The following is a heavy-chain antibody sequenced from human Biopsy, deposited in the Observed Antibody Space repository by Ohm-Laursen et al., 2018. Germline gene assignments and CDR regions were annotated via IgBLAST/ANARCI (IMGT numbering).Heavy chain of an antibody. CDR3: ARRDTKSLLR. J-gene: IGHJ4*02. D-gene: IGHD5-12*01. CDR2: IYPGDSDT. Sequence: GESLRLSCKGSGYIFTTYWIAWVRQMPGKGLELMGVIYPGDSDTTYSPSFQGQVTISADKSTAYLQWSSLKASDTAMYYCARRDTKSLLRWGQGTLVTVSS. CDR1: GYIFTTYW. V-gene: IGHV5-51*01.